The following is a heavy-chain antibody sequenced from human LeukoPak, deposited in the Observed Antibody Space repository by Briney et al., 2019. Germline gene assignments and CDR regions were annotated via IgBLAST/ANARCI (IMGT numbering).Heavy chain of an antibody. CDR3: ARGGGDSSGYEFDY. CDR2: MNPNSGNT. D-gene: IGHD3-22*01. J-gene: IGHJ4*02. Sequence: GASVKVSCKASGYTFTSYDINWVRQAPGQGLEWMGWMNPNSGNTVYAQKFQGRVTITRNTSISTAYMELSSLRSEDTAVYYCARGGGDSSGYEFDYWGQGTLVTVSS. V-gene: IGHV1-8*03. CDR1: GYTFTSYD.